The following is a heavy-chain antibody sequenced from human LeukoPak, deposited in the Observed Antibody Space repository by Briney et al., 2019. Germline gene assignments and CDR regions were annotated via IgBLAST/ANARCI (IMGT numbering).Heavy chain of an antibody. CDR1: GGXXXGYY. J-gene: IGHJ2*01. CDR3: AGAYCSGGSCYWYFDL. CDR2: INHSGST. V-gene: IGHV4-34*01. Sequence: CAXXGGXXXGYYWSWVRQPPGKGLEWVGEINHSGSTNYNPSLKSRVTISVDTSKNQFSLKLSSVTAADTAVCYCAGAYCSGGSCYWYFDLWGRGTLVTVSS. D-gene: IGHD2-15*01.